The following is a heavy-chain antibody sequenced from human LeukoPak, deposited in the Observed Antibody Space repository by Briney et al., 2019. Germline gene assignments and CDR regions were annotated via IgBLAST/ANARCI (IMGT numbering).Heavy chain of an antibody. CDR3: AKSSRSLDY. J-gene: IGHJ4*02. CDR1: GFTFSSYG. V-gene: IGHV3-30*18. Sequence: PGGSLRLSCAASGFTFSSYGMHWVRQAPGKGLEWVAVISYDGSKKYYADSVKGRFTISRDNSKNTLYLQMNSLRAEDTAVYYCAKSSRSLDYWGQGTLVTVSS. CDR2: ISYDGSKK.